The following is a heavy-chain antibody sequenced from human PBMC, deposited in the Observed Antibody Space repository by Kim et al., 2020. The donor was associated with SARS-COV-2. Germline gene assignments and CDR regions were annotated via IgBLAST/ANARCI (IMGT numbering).Heavy chain of an antibody. J-gene: IGHJ4*02. D-gene: IGHD2-15*01. CDR3: AKESVVVVAATYYFDY. V-gene: IGHV3-23*01. Sequence: SVKGRFTISRDNSKNTLYLQMNSLRAEDTAVYYCAKESVVVVAATYYFDYWGQGTLVTVSS.